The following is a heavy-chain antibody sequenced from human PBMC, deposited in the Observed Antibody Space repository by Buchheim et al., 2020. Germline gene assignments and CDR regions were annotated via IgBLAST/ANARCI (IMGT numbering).Heavy chain of an antibody. V-gene: IGHV3-72*01. CDR2: TRNKAQSYIT. CDR1: GFTLSDHY. Sequence: EVQLVESGGGLVQPGGSLRLSCAVSGFTLSDHYIDWVRQAPGKGLEWVGRTRNKAQSYITEYAASVKGRFTISRDDSRNSVFLQMNNLEIEDTAVYYCARDGGYWSGTNYYSVGFFQHWGQGTL. D-gene: IGHD2-2*02. CDR3: ARDGGYWSGTNYYSVGFFQH. J-gene: IGHJ1*01.